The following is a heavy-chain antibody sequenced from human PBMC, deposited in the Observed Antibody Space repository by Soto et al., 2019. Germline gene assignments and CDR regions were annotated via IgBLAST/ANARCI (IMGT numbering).Heavy chain of an antibody. CDR1: GGSISSYY. CDR2: IYYSGST. J-gene: IGHJ6*02. Sequence: SETLSLTCTVSGGSISSYYWSWIPQPPGKGLEWIGYIYYSGSTNYNPSLKSRVTISVDTSKNQFSLKLSSVTAADTAVYYCARASLSSIYGMDVWGQGTTVTVSS. V-gene: IGHV4-59*01. D-gene: IGHD3-16*02. CDR3: ARASLSSIYGMDV.